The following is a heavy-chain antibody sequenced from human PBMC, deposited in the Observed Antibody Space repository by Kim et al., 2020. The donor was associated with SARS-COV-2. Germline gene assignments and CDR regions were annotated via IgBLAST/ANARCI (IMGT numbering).Heavy chain of an antibody. CDR2: IYYSGST. D-gene: IGHD4-17*01. J-gene: IGHJ6*02. Sequence: SETLSLTCTVSGGSISSYYWSWIRQPPGKGLEWIGYIYYSGSTNYNPSLKSRVTISVDTSKNQFSLKLSSVTAADTAVYYCTASESYGDHYYYYYGMDVWGQGTTVTVSS. V-gene: IGHV4-59*13. CDR3: TASESYGDHYYYYYGMDV. CDR1: GGSISSYY.